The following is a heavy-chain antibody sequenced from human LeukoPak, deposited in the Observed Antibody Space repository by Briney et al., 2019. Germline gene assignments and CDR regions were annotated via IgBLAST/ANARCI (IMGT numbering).Heavy chain of an antibody. J-gene: IGHJ3*02. CDR1: GYSFTSYW. D-gene: IGHD6-19*01. V-gene: IGHV5-51*01. CDR3: ARPQWLAPYDAFDI. CDR2: IYPGDSDT. Sequence: GESREISCKGSGYSFTSYWIGWVRQMPGKGLEWMGIIYPGDSDTRYSPSFPGQVTISADKSISTAYLQWSSLKASDTAMYYCARPQWLAPYDAFDIWGERRIASVSS.